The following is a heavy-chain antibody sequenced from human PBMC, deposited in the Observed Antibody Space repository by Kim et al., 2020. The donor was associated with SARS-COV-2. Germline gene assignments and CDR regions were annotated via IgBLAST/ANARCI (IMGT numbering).Heavy chain of an antibody. CDR2: ISGSGGST. V-gene: IGHV3-23*01. D-gene: IGHD2-2*01. CDR3: AKEGCSGTSCYVVYYYYYMDV. J-gene: IGHJ6*03. Sequence: GGSLRLSCAASGFTFDTYAMNWVRQAPGKGLEWVSGISGSGGSTYFADSVKGRFSISRDNSKNTLYLQMNSLTAEDTAVYYCAKEGCSGTSCYVVYYYYYMDVWGKGTTVTVSS. CDR1: GFTFDTYA.